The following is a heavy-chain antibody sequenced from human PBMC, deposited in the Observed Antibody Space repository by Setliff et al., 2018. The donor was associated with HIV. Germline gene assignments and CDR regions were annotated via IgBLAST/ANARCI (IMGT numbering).Heavy chain of an antibody. Sequence: SETLSLTCAVYGESLSDYYWSWIRQPPGKGLEWIGEINHNKSSDYNPSLKSRVTMSVDTSKNQFSLSLTSVTAADTAVYYCARAMRGVVVTNMYYYYGMDVWGQGTTVTVSS. J-gene: IGHJ6*02. CDR3: ARAMRGVVVTNMYYYYGMDV. CDR1: GESLSDYY. CDR2: INHNKSS. V-gene: IGHV4-34*01. D-gene: IGHD2-21*02.